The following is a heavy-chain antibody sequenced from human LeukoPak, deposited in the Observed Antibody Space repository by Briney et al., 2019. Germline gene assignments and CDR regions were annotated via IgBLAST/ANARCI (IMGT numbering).Heavy chain of an antibody. J-gene: IGHJ4*02. V-gene: IGHV4-39*01. CDR2: FYYSGST. D-gene: IGHD5-24*01. CDR1: GGSITSSSYY. Sequence: SETLSLTCTVSGGSITSSSYYWGWIRQPPGKGLQWIGSFYYSGSTYYNPSLKSRVTIYVDTSKNQFSLKLSSVTAADTAVYYCARGRGDGYNLEYFDYWGQGTLVTVSS. CDR3: ARGRGDGYNLEYFDY.